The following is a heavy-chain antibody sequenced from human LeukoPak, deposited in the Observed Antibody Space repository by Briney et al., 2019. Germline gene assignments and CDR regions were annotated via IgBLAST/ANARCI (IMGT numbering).Heavy chain of an antibody. CDR2: IYSGGST. J-gene: IGHJ4*02. V-gene: IGHV3-53*01. D-gene: IGHD3-22*01. CDR3: ARAVPYYYDSSGYYYFDY. Sequence: GGSLRLSCAASGFTVSSNYMSWVRQAPGKGLEWVSVIYSGGSTYYADSVKGRFTISRDNSKNTLYLQMNSLRAEDTAVYYCARAVPYYYDSSGYYYFDYWGQGTLVTASS. CDR1: GFTVSSNY.